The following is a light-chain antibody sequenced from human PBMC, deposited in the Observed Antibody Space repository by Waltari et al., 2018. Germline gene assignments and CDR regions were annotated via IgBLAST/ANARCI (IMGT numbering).Light chain of an antibody. J-gene: IGKJ1*01. CDR2: LGS. V-gene: IGKV2-28*01. CDR3: MQALQTPPS. CDR1: QSLLHTNGYNY. Sequence: DIVMTQSPLSLPVTPGESASISCRSSQSLLHTNGYNYLDWYLQKPGQSPQLLIYLGSNRASGVPDRISGSGSGTDFTLEISRVEAEDVGIYYCMQALQTPPSFGQGTKVEIK.